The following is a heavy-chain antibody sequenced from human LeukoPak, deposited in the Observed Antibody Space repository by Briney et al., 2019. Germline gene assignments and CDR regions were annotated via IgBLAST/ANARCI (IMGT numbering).Heavy chain of an antibody. CDR2: IYYSRTT. J-gene: IGHJ4*02. V-gene: IGHV4-59*08. D-gene: IGHD1-26*01. Sequence: SETLSLTCTVSGGSISSHYWSWIRQPPGKGLEWIGDIYYSRTTNYNPSLKTRVTMSLDRSKNQFSLKLTAVTAAVTPVYYCARLSGSQTTPYWGQGTLVTVSS. CDR3: ARLSGSQTTPY. CDR1: GGSISSHY.